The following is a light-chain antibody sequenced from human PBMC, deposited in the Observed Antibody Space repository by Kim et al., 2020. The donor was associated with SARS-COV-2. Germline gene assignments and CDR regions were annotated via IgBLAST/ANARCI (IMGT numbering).Light chain of an antibody. CDR2: GTG. Sequence: VTRTRASYTGAVTRGHYPYGFPKKPGQAPRTLIYGTGNKPSWTPARFSGSLLGGKAALTLSGAQPEDEAEYYCLLSYSGARPKVFGGGTQLTVL. J-gene: IGLJ2*01. CDR1: TGAVTRGHY. CDR3: LLSYSGARPKV. V-gene: IGLV7-46*01.